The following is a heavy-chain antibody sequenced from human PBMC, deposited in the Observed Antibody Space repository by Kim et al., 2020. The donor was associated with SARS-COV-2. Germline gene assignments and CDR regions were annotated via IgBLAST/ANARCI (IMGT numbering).Heavy chain of an antibody. V-gene: IGHV4-31*03. D-gene: IGHD5-12*01. J-gene: IGHJ5*02. CDR3: ARWIPNWFDP. Sequence: SETLSLTCTVSGDSIRSGLYYWSWIRQHPGKGLEWIGYVYHGGSTSYNPSLKSRVAISVDTSMNQFSLKLTSVTAADTALYYWARWIPNWFDPWGQGTLVTVSS. CDR2: VYHGGST. CDR1: GDSIRSGLYY.